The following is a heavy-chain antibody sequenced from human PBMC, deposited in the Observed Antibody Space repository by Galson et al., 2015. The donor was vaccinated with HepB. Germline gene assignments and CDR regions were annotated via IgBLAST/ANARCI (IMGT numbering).Heavy chain of an antibody. CDR2: INTNTGNP. V-gene: IGHV7-4-1*02. CDR1: GYTFTSYA. Sequence: SVKVSCKASGYTFTSYAMNWVRQAPGQGLEWMGWINTNTGNPTYAQGFTGRVVFSLDTSVSTAYLQISSLKAEDTAVYYCARKGYSSGWYGWYFDLWGRGTLVTVSS. CDR3: ARKGYSSGWYGWYFDL. D-gene: IGHD6-19*01. J-gene: IGHJ2*01.